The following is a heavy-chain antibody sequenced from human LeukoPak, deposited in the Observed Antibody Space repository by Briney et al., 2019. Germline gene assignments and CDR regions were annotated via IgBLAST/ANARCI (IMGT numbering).Heavy chain of an antibody. D-gene: IGHD3-22*01. V-gene: IGHV3-30*04. CDR2: ISYDGSNK. Sequence: GGSLRLSCAASGFTFSSYAMHWVRQAPGKGLEWVAVISYDGSNKYYADSVKGRFTISRNNSKNTLYLQMDSLRAEDTAVYYCAKDGDTSGYEDIDYWGQGTLVTVSS. CDR3: AKDGDTSGYEDIDY. CDR1: GFTFSSYA. J-gene: IGHJ4*02.